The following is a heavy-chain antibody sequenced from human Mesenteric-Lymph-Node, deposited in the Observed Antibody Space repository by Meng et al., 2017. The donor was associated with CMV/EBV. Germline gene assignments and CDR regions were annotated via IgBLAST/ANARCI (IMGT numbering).Heavy chain of an antibody. CDR1: GYTFTTYD. J-gene: IGHJ4*02. Sequence: ASVKVSCKASGYTFTTYDINWVRQAPGQGLEWMGWVNAKTGNTDYARKFQGRVTMTRDTSISTAYMELSSLRSEDTAVYYCARRYNSGWYEVFDSWGQGTLVTVLL. V-gene: IGHV1-8*01. D-gene: IGHD6-19*01. CDR3: ARRYNSGWYEVFDS. CDR2: VNAKTGNT.